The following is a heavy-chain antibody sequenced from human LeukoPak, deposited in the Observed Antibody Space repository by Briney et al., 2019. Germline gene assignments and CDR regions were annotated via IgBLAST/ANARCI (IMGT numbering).Heavy chain of an antibody. CDR1: GFSVSSNY. CDR2: MYSGGGT. V-gene: IGHV3-53*05. CDR3: ATTMAAVAYYFDY. J-gene: IGHJ4*02. D-gene: IGHD6-13*01. Sequence: PGGALRLSCAASGFSVSSNYMTWVRQPPGKGRKWVSVMYSGGGTYYADSVRGRFTITRDNSKITVYLQMNSLRAIDTAVYYCATTMAAVAYYFDYWGQGALVTVSS.